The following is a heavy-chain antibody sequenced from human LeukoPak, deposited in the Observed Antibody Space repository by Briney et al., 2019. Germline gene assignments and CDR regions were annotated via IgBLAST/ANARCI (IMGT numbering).Heavy chain of an antibody. V-gene: IGHV1-69*13. D-gene: IGHD6-13*01. Sequence: SVKVSCKASGGTFSSYAISWVRQAPGQGLEWMGGIIPIFGTANYAQKFQGRVTITADESTSTAYMELSSLRSEDTAVYYCARVIAAAGILGLSDYWGQGTLVTVSS. J-gene: IGHJ4*02. CDR3: ARVIAAAGILGLSDY. CDR2: IIPIFGTA. CDR1: GGTFSSYA.